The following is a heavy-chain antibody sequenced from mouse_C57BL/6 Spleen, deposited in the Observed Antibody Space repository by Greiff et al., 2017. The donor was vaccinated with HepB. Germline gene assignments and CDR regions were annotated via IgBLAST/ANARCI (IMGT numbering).Heavy chain of an antibody. CDR3: ARHDGSSYYAMDY. CDR2: INPDSSTI. V-gene: IGHV4-1*01. CDR1: GIDFSRYW. J-gene: IGHJ4*01. Sequence: EVKLLESGGGLVQPGGSLKLSCAASGIDFSRYWMSWVRRAPGKGLEWIGEINPDSSTINYAPSLKDKFIINRDNAQNTLYLQMSKVRSEDTALYYCARHDGSSYYAMDYWGQGTSGTVSS. D-gene: IGHD1-1*01.